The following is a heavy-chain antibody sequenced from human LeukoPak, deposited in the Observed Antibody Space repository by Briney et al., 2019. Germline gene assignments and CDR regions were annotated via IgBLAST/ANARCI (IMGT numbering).Heavy chain of an antibody. CDR2: IYYSGST. Sequence: SDTLSLTCTVSGGSISSYYWSWIRQPPGKGLEWIGYIYYSGSTNYNPSLKSRVTISVDTSKNQFSLKLSSVTAADTAVYYCAKIGYSYGFDYWGQGTLVTVSS. CDR3: AKIGYSYGFDY. CDR1: GGSISSYY. J-gene: IGHJ4*02. V-gene: IGHV4-59*08. D-gene: IGHD5-18*01.